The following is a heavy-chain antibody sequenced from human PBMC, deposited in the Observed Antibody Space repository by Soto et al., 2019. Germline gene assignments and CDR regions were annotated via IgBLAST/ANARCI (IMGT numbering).Heavy chain of an antibody. CDR1: GFTFSSYS. Sequence: EVQLVESGGGLVQPGGSLRLSCAASGFTFSSYSMNWVRQAPGTGQEWVSYISSSSSTIYYADSVKGRFTISRDNAKNSLYLQMNSLRDKDTPVYYCARDGGSLGYWGQGTLVTVSS. J-gene: IGHJ4*02. CDR3: ARDGGSLGY. CDR2: ISSSSSTI. V-gene: IGHV3-48*02. D-gene: IGHD1-26*01.